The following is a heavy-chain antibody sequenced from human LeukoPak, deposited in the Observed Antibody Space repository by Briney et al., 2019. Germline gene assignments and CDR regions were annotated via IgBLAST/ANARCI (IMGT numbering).Heavy chain of an antibody. CDR3: ARDGVEYSSSLGGNYYYYYMDV. Sequence: GGSLRLSCAASGFTFSSYAMHWVRQAPGKGLEWVAVISYDGSNKYYADSVKGRFTISRDNSKNTLYLQMNSLRAEDTAVYYCARDGVEYSSSLGGNYYYYYMDVWGKGTTVTVSS. CDR2: ISYDGSNK. D-gene: IGHD6-6*01. CDR1: GFTFSSYA. J-gene: IGHJ6*03. V-gene: IGHV3-30*04.